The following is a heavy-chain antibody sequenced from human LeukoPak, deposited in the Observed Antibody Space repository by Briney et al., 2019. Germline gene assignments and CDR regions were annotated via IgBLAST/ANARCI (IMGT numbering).Heavy chain of an antibody. V-gene: IGHV3-30*02. CDR1: GFTFSSYG. J-gene: IGHJ4*02. CDR3: AKWGQGVTYAFDY. Sequence: PGGSLRLSCAASGFTFSSYGMYWVRQAPGRGLEWVAFIRYDGSNKYYADSVKGRFTISRDNSKNTLYLQMNSLRAEDTAVYYCAKWGQGVTYAFDYWGQGTLVTVSS. CDR2: IRYDGSNK. D-gene: IGHD2-21*02.